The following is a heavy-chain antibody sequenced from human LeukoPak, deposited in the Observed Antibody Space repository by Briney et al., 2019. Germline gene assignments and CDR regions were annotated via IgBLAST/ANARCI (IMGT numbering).Heavy chain of an antibody. D-gene: IGHD2-2*02. V-gene: IGHV4-39*01. CDR1: GDSINRNSYY. CDR3: VRHMLVVAAAAISSFDH. Sequence: PSETLSLTCTVSGDSINRNSYYWGWIRHPPGRGLEWLGGIYNGATTFYNPSLKSRVTVSEETSKNQFSLKLTSVTAADTAVYYCVRHMLVVAAAAISSFDHWGQGILVSVSS. J-gene: IGHJ4*02. CDR2: IYNGATT.